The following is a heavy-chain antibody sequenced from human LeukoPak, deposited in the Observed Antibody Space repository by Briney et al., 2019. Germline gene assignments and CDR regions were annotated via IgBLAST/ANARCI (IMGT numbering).Heavy chain of an antibody. CDR2: ISGSGGST. J-gene: IGHJ4*02. CDR3: AKSRGYSSGWSLFDY. V-gene: IGHV3-23*01. Sequence: GGSLRLSCAASGFTFSSYAMSWVRQAPGKGLEWVSAISGSGGSTYYADSVKGRFTISRDNSKSTLYLQMNSLRAEDTAVYYCAKSRGYSSGWSLFDYWGQGTLVTVSS. CDR1: GFTFSSYA. D-gene: IGHD6-19*01.